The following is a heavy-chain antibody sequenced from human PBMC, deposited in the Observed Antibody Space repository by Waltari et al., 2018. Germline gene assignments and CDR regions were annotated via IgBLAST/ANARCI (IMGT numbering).Heavy chain of an antibody. Sequence: EVQLVESGGGLVQPGGSLRLSCAASGFTFSSYWMHWVRQAPGKGLVWVSRINSDGSSTSYADSVKGRFTISRDNAKNTLYLQMNSLRAEDTAVYYCARAGYSYASSEGYWYFDLWGRGTLVTVSS. V-gene: IGHV3-74*01. CDR3: ARAGYSYASSEGYWYFDL. D-gene: IGHD5-18*01. CDR2: INSDGSST. J-gene: IGHJ2*01. CDR1: GFTFSSYW.